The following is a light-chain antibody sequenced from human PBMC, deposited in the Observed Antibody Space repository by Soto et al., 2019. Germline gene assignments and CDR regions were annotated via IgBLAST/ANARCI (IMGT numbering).Light chain of an antibody. CDR1: QSVSSSY. CDR3: HQYQTSPWT. Sequence: VVTQSPCTLALSPGERATLSCRASQSVSSSYLAWYQQKPGQAPRLLIYGASSRATGIPDRFSGSGSGTDFTLSISRLEPEDFAVYFCHQYQTSPWTFGRGTKVDIK. V-gene: IGKV3-20*01. J-gene: IGKJ1*01. CDR2: GAS.